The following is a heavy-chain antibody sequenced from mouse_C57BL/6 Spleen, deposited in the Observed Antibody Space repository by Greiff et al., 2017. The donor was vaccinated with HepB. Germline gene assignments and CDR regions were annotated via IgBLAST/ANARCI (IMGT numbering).Heavy chain of an antibody. Sequence: EVKLMESGPELVKPGASVKISCKASGYSFTDYNMNWVKQSNGKSLEWIGVINPNYGTTSYNQKFKGKATLTVDQSSSTAYMQLNSLTSEDSAVYYCARNYDYDVSYAMDYWGQGTSVTVAS. CDR3: ARNYDYDVSYAMDY. J-gene: IGHJ4*01. V-gene: IGHV1-39*01. CDR2: INPNYGTT. CDR1: GYSFTDYN. D-gene: IGHD2-4*01.